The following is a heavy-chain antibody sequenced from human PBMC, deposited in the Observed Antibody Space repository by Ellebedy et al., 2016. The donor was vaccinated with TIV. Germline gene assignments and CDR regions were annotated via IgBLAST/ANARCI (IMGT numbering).Heavy chain of an antibody. Sequence: ASVQVSCKASGGTFISYAISWVRQAPGQGLEWMGGIIPIFGTANYAQKFQGRVTITADESTSTAYMELSSLRSEDTAVYYCARGTTVTSDEFDYWGQGTLVTVSS. CDR3: ARGTTVTSDEFDY. D-gene: IGHD4-17*01. J-gene: IGHJ4*02. V-gene: IGHV1-69*13. CDR2: IIPIFGTA. CDR1: GGTFISYA.